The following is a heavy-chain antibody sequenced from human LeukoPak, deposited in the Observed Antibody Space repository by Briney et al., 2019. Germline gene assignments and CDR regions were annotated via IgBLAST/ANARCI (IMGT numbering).Heavy chain of an antibody. CDR3: ARDYGDY. CDR1: GYTFTDYY. V-gene: IGHV1-2*02. J-gene: IGHJ4*02. D-gene: IGHD4-17*01. CDR2: INPNSGGT. Sequence: ASVKVSCKASGYTFTDYYIHWVRQAPGQGLEWLGWINPNSGGTSYAQKFPGRVTITRDTSISTAYMELSSLRSDDTAVYYCARDYGDYWGQGTLVTVSS.